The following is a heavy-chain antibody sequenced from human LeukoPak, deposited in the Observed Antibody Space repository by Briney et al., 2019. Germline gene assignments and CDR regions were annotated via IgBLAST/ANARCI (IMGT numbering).Heavy chain of an antibody. CDR1: GFTFSSYA. CDR2: ISGGGGST. V-gene: IGHV3-23*01. D-gene: IGHD4-17*01. J-gene: IGHJ6*02. CDR3: AKSRVGYGDYYYGMDV. Sequence: GGSLRLSCAASGFTFSSYAMSWVRQAPGKGLEWVSAISGGGGSTYYADSVKGRFTISRDNSKNTLYLQMNSLRAEDTAVYYCAKSRVGYGDYYYGMDVWGQGTTVTVSS.